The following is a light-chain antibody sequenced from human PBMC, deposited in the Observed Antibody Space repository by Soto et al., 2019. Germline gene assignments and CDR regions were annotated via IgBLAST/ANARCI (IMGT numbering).Light chain of an antibody. V-gene: IGKV1-39*01. CDR3: QQSYNTLA. CDR1: QDISNY. J-gene: IGKJ3*01. CDR2: AAS. Sequence: DIQMTQSPSSLSASVGDRVTITCQASQDISNYLNWYQQKPGKAPKLLIYAASNLQSGVPSRFSGSGSGTDFTLAISSLQPEDFATYYCQQSYNTLAFGPGTKVDIK.